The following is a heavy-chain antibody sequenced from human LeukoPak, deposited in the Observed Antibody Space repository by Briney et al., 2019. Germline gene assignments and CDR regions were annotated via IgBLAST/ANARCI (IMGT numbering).Heavy chain of an antibody. CDR1: GFSLSTSGMC. CDR3: ARSFSYARHYDY. V-gene: IGHV2-70*20. Sequence: GPTLVNPTQTLTLTCTFSGFSLSTSGMCVSWVRQPPGKALEWLTLIDWDDDKYYSTSLKTRLTISKDTSKNQVVLTMTSMDPVDTATYYCARSFSYARHYDYWGQGTLVTVSS. J-gene: IGHJ4*02. D-gene: IGHD4-17*01. CDR2: IDWDDDK.